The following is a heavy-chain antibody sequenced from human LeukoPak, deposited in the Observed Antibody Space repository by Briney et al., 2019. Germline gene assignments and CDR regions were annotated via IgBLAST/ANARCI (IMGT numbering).Heavy chain of an antibody. Sequence: PGGPQRLSCAASGFPFKSCTMQCLRQARGRGRVWVALIWHDGSHKFYSNSVRGQCTTSRNNSKNTVSLQMNNRRPEETTVYYCTREIFGSGSYPDFWGQGTLVTVSS. CDR1: GFPFKSCT. D-gene: IGHD3-10*01. CDR3: TREIFGSGSYPDF. V-gene: IGHV3-33*01. J-gene: IGHJ4*02. CDR2: IWHDGSHK.